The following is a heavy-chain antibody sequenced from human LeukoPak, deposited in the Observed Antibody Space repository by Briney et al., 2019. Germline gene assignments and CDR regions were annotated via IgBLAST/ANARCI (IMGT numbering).Heavy chain of an antibody. V-gene: IGHV4-59*01. J-gene: IGHJ3*02. CDR2: IYYSGST. CDR1: GGSISSYY. Sequence: SETLSLTCTVSGGSISSYYWSWIRQPPGKGLEWIGYIYYSGSTNYNPSLKSRVTISVDTSKNQLSLKLSSVTAADTAVYYCARTPDGDAFDIWGQGTMVTVSS. CDR3: ARTPDGDAFDI.